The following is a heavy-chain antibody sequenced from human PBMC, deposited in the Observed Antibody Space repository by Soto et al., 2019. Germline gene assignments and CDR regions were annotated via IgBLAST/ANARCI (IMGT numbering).Heavy chain of an antibody. V-gene: IGHV3-66*01. CDR2: IYSGGST. D-gene: IGHD2-15*01. CDR1: GFTVSSNY. Sequence: EVQLVESGGGLVQPGGSLRLSCAASGFTVSSNYMSWVRQAPGKGLEWVSVIYSGGSTYYADSVKGRFTISRDNSDNTLYLQMTSLRAVDTAVYYCARTCSGGTCSFDYWGQGTLVTVSS. J-gene: IGHJ4*02. CDR3: ARTCSGGTCSFDY.